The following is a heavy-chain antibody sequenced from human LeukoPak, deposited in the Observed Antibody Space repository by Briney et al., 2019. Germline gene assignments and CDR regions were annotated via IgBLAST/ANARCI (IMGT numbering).Heavy chain of an antibody. J-gene: IGHJ4*02. CDR3: ARRVSSGWYVCYFDY. CDR2: IYPGDSDT. Sequence: PGESLKISCTGSGYNFTNYWIAWVRQMPGKGLEWMGIIYPGDSDTRYSPSFQGQVTISADKSISTAYLQWSSLKASDTAMYYCARRVSSGWYVCYFDYWGQGTLVTVSS. CDR1: GYNFTNYW. V-gene: IGHV5-51*01. D-gene: IGHD6-19*01.